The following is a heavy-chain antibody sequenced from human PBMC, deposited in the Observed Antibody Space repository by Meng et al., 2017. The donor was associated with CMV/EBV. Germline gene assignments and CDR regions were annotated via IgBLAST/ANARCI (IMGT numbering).Heavy chain of an antibody. Sequence: GGSLRLSCAASGFTFSSYGMHWVRQAPGKGLEWVAFIRYDGSNKYYADSVKGRFTISRDNSKKTLYLQMNSLRAEDTAVYYCAKVSGGSGSLYYFDYWGQGTLVTVSS. CDR1: GFTFSSYG. CDR3: AKVSGGSGSLYYFDY. D-gene: IGHD1-26*01. CDR2: IRYDGSNK. J-gene: IGHJ4*02. V-gene: IGHV3-30*02.